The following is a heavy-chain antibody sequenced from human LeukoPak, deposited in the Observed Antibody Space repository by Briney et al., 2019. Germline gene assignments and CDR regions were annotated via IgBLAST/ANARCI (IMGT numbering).Heavy chain of an antibody. J-gene: IGHJ4*02. D-gene: IGHD1-26*01. CDR3: ARVRVGATEYFDY. CDR1: GYTFTGYY. CDR2: INPNSGGT. Sequence: ASVKVSCKASGYTFTGYYMHWVRQAPGQGLEWMGWINPNSGGTNYAQKFRGRVTMTKDTSISTAYMELSRLRSDDTAVYYCARVRVGATEYFDYWGQGTLVTVSS. V-gene: IGHV1-2*02.